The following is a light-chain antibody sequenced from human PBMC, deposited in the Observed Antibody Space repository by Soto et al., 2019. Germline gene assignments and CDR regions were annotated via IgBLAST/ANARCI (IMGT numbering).Light chain of an antibody. CDR2: DAS. V-gene: IGKV3-11*01. J-gene: IGKJ5*01. CDR1: QSVSSY. Sequence: EIVLTQSPATLSLSPGERATLSCRASQSVSSYLAWYQQKPGQAPRLLIYDASNRATGIPARXXXXXXXXXXXXXISSLEPEDFAVYYCQQRSNWPITFGQGTRLEIK. CDR3: QQRSNWPIT.